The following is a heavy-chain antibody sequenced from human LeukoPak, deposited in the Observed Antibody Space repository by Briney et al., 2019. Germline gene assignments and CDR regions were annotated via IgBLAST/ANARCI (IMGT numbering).Heavy chain of an antibody. CDR3: AKTNTAMVDDGFDI. J-gene: IGHJ3*02. D-gene: IGHD5-18*01. CDR1: GFTVSSNY. V-gene: IGHV3-66*01. Sequence: GSLRLSCAASGFTVSSNYMSWVRQAPGKGLEWVSVIYSGGSTYYADSVKGRFTISRDNSKNTLYLQMNSLRAEDTAVYYCAKTNTAMVDDGFDIWGQGTMVTVSS. CDR2: IYSGGST.